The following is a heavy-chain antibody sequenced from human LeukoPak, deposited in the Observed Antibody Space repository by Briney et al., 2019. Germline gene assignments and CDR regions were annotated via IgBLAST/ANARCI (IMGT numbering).Heavy chain of an antibody. J-gene: IGHJ4*02. Sequence: PGGSLRLSCAASRFTFSSYWMHWVRQAPGKGLVWVSRINSDGSSTSYADSVKGRFTISRDNSKNTLYLQMNSLRAEDTAVYYCAGGDGYNFFGYWGQGTLVTVSS. CDR1: RFTFSSYW. V-gene: IGHV3-74*01. CDR2: INSDGSST. D-gene: IGHD5-24*01. CDR3: AGGDGYNFFGY.